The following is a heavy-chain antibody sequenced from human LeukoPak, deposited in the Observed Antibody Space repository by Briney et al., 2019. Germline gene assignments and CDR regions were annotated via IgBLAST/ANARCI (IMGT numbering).Heavy chain of an antibody. Sequence: GGSLRPSCAASGITFSNYAVSWVRQAPEKGLDWVSVISGSAHKIRYADSVKGRFTISRDNSENIVYLQMNNLRAEDTAVYYCAGRVTGYSSGYVYWGQGTLVTVSS. V-gene: IGHV3-23*01. J-gene: IGHJ4*02. CDR3: AGRVTGYSSGYVY. CDR2: ISGSAHKI. CDR1: GITFSNYA. D-gene: IGHD5-18*01.